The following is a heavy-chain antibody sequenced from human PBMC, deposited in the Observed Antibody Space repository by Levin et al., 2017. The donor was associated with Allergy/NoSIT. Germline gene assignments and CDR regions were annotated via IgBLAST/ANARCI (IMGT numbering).Heavy chain of an antibody. J-gene: IGHJ5*02. Sequence: GESLKISCKASGYTFTGYYMHWVRQAPGQGLEWMGWINPNSGGTNYAQKFQGRVTMTRDTSISTAYMELSRLRSDDTAVYYCATGAAGAEGAFDPWGQGTLVTVSS. V-gene: IGHV1-2*02. CDR1: GYTFTGYY. CDR3: ATGAAGAEGAFDP. CDR2: INPNSGGT. D-gene: IGHD6-13*01.